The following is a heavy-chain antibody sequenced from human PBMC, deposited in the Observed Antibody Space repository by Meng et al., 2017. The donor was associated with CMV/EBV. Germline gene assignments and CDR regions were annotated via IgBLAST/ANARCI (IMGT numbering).Heavy chain of an antibody. D-gene: IGHD2-21*01. J-gene: IGHJ4*02. CDR2: ISAYNGNT. CDR3: ARAAHCGGDCYPNFDY. Sequence: SGYTFTSYGISWVRQAPGQGLEWMGWISAYNGNTNYAQKLQGRVTMTTDTSTSTAYMELRSLRSDDTAVYYCARAAHCGGDCYPNFDYWGQGTLVTVSS. CDR1: GYTFTSYG. V-gene: IGHV1-18*01.